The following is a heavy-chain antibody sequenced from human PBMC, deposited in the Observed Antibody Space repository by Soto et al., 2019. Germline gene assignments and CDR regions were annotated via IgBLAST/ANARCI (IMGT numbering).Heavy chain of an antibody. Sequence: QVRLVESGGGLVKPGGSLRLSCAASGFTFTDYYMSWFRQAPGKGLEWVSQISSTGDTIYYADSVKGRFTISRDNAENSLYLQMTGLRGEDTAMYYCALRFMVRGAFDPWGQGTLVTVSS. CDR3: ALRFMVRGAFDP. D-gene: IGHD3-10*01. V-gene: IGHV3-11*01. CDR2: ISSTGDTI. CDR1: GFTFTDYY. J-gene: IGHJ5*02.